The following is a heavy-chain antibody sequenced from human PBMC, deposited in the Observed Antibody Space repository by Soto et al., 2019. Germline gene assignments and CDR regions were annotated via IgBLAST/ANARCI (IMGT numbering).Heavy chain of an antibody. CDR3: AKGVPGIAVAGTGYFQH. CDR1: GFTFSSYS. V-gene: IGHV3-23*01. CDR2: ISGSGDST. J-gene: IGHJ1*01. D-gene: IGHD6-19*01. Sequence: GGSLILSWAASGFTFSSYSMSWVRQAPGKGLEWVSGISGSGDSTYYADSVKGRFTISRDNSKKTVYLQMNSLRAEDTAVYYCAKGVPGIAVAGTGYFQHWGQGTLVTVSS.